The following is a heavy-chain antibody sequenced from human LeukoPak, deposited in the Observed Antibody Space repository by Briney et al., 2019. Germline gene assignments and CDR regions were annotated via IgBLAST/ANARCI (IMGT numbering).Heavy chain of an antibody. Sequence: PGGSLRLSCAASGFTFSSYSMNWVRQAPGKGLEWVSSISSSSSYIYYADSVKGRFTISRDNAKNSLYLQMNSLRAEDTAVYYCAREAGYCSGGSCYEYAFDIWGQGTMVTVSS. CDR3: AREAGYCSGGSCYEYAFDI. CDR1: GFTFSSYS. V-gene: IGHV3-21*01. D-gene: IGHD2-15*01. CDR2: ISSSSSYI. J-gene: IGHJ3*02.